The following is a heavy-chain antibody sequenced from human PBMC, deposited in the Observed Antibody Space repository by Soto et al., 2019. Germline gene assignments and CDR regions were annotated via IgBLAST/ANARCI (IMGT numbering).Heavy chain of an antibody. Sequence: QVQLQESGPGLVKPSETLSLTCTVSGGSISSYYWSWIRQPPGKGLEWIWYIYYSGSTNYNPSLNSRVIISVDTSKNQFSLKLSSVTAADTAVYYCARLGYYDSSGYYVGYWGQGTLVTVSS. V-gene: IGHV4-59*08. J-gene: IGHJ4*02. CDR1: GGSISSYY. CDR3: ARLGYYDSSGYYVGY. D-gene: IGHD3-22*01. CDR2: IYYSGST.